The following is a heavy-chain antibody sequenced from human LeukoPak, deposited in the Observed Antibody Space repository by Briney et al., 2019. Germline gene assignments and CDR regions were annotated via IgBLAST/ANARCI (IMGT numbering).Heavy chain of an antibody. CDR2: IYYSGST. J-gene: IGHJ3*02. CDR1: GGSISSGDYY. D-gene: IGHD1-26*01. V-gene: IGHV4-30-4*01. CDR3: ARWWELPGSCAFDI. Sequence: SQTLSLTCTVSGGSISSGDYYWSWIRQPPGKGLEWIGYIYYSGSTYYNPSLKSRVTISVDTSKNQFSLKLSSVTAADTAVYYCARWWELPGSCAFDIWGQGTMVTVSS.